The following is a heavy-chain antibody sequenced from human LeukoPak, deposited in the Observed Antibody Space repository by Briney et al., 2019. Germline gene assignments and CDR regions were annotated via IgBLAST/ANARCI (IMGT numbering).Heavy chain of an antibody. CDR2: INHSGST. CDR1: GGTFSGYY. J-gene: IGHJ4*02. V-gene: IGHV4-34*01. CDR3: ARTAWSAFGELFIPRVSFVFDY. D-gene: IGHD3-10*01. Sequence: SETLSLTCAVYGGTFSGYYWSWIRQPPGKGLEWIGEINHSGSTNYNPSLKSRVTISVDTSKNQLSLKLSSVTAADTGVYYCARTAWSAFGELFIPRVSFVFDYWGQGTLVTVSS.